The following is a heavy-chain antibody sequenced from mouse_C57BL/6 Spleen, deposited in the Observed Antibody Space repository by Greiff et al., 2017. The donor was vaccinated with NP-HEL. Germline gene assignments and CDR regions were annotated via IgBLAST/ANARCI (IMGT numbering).Heavy chain of an antibody. J-gene: IGHJ3*01. CDR2: IYPGSGST. CDR3: AREKGAYDGYSAWFAY. Sequence: QVQLQQPGAELVKPGASVKMSCKASGYTFTSYWITWVKQRPGQGLEWIGDIYPGSGSTNYNEKFKSKATLTVDTSSSTAYMQLSSLTSEDSAVYYCAREKGAYDGYSAWFAYWGQGTLVTVSA. CDR1: GYTFTSYW. D-gene: IGHD2-3*01. V-gene: IGHV1-55*01.